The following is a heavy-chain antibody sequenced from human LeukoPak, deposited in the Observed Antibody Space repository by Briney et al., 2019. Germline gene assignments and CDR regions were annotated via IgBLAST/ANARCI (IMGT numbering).Heavy chain of an antibody. Sequence: GGSLRLSCAASGFTVSSNYMSWVRQAPGKGLEWVSVIYSGGSTYYADSVKGRFTISRDNSKNTLYLQMNSLRAEDTAVYYYTRDLAAAGNLAEYFQHWGQGTLVTVSS. CDR2: IYSGGST. V-gene: IGHV3-53*01. CDR3: TRDLAAAGNLAEYFQH. D-gene: IGHD6-13*01. CDR1: GFTVSSNY. J-gene: IGHJ1*01.